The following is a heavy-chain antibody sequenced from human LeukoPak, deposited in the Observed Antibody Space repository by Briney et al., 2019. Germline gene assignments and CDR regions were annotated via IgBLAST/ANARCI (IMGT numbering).Heavy chain of an antibody. V-gene: IGHV1-2*02. CDR1: GYTFSGYS. Sequence: ASVTLSCKASGYTFSGYSMHWVRQAPGQGLEWMGWINPSSGGTKYALKFQGRVTMTRDTSIGTVYMELNRLRSDDTAVYYCAKNGSPGLFYFDYWGQGTLVTVSS. CDR2: INPSSGGT. CDR3: AKNGSPGLFYFDY. J-gene: IGHJ4*02.